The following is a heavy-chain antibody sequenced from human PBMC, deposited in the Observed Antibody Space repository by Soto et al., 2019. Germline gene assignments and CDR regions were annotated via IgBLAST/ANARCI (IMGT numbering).Heavy chain of an antibody. CDR3: AKDLGSGKPYYYYAMDV. Sequence: QVQLVESGGGVVQPGRSLRLSCGASGFIFSKYGMHWVRQAPGKGLEWVAVISYDGSNKYYAESVKGRFIISRDKSENTLSLQMNSLRAEDTALYYCAKDLGSGKPYYYYAMDVWGQGTTVTVSS. V-gene: IGHV3-30*18. CDR2: ISYDGSNK. CDR1: GFIFSKYG. J-gene: IGHJ6*02. D-gene: IGHD3-10*01.